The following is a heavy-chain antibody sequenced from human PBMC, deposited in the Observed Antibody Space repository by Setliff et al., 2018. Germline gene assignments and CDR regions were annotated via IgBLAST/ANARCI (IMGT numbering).Heavy chain of an antibody. CDR1: GDSISNYY. D-gene: IGHD3-10*01. Sequence: SETLSLTCTVSGDSISNYYWNWIRQPAGKGLEWIGRIYVTESTKYNPSLKSRVTLSIDTPKNQFSLKLSSVTAADAALYYCAASRAYTGAVEEWFLPKTFDFWGRGSPVTVS. CDR3: AASRAYTGAVEEWFLPKTFDF. CDR2: IYVTEST. J-gene: IGHJ4*02. V-gene: IGHV4-4*07.